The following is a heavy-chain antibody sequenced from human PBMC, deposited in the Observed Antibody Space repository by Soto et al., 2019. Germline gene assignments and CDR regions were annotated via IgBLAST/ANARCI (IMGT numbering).Heavy chain of an antibody. V-gene: IGHV4-4*02. CDR1: GGSISSTNW. CDR3: AFPATADFDY. CDR2: IYHSGTT. Sequence: QVQLQESGPGVVKPSGTLSLTCDVSGGSISSTNWWTWVRQSPGRGLEWIGEIYHSGTTNYSPSLKSRVNIAVDMSTNHFSLTLISVTAAVTAVYYCAFPATADFDYWGKGILVTVTS. J-gene: IGHJ4*02. D-gene: IGHD6-13*01.